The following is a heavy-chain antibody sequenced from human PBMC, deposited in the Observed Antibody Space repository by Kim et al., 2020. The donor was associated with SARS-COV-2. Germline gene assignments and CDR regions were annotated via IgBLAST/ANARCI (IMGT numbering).Heavy chain of an antibody. Sequence: GYAQKFQGRVTMTRNTSISTAYMELSSLRSEDTAVYYCARRRYSYGLDYWGQGTLVTVSS. V-gene: IGHV1-8*01. D-gene: IGHD5-18*01. J-gene: IGHJ4*02. CDR3: ARRRYSYGLDY.